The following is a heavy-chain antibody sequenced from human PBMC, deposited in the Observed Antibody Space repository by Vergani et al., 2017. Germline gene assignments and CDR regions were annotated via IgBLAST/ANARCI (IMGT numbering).Heavy chain of an antibody. J-gene: IGHJ4*02. CDR1: GFTLSNYD. CDR2: IQFDGINQ. V-gene: IGHV3-30*02. CDR3: AKHFRGWGIDY. D-gene: IGHD3-16*01. Sequence: QVQLVESGGGVVKRGGSLRLSCATSGFTLSNYDMQWSRQGPGKGLELVAFIQFDGINQYYADSVKGRFTLSRDFSKNTLYLQMNSLRTDDTATYYCAKHFRGWGIDYWGQGTQVIVSS.